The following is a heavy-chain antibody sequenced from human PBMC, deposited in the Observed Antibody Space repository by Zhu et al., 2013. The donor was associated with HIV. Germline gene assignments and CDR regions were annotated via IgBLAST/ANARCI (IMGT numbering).Heavy chain of an antibody. D-gene: IGHD3-9*01. V-gene: IGHV4-39*07. J-gene: IGHJ5*02. CDR3: ARDCDDDILIGLNWFDP. CDR2: IDSTGRA. CDR1: GGSISSDTYY. Sequence: QVQLQESGPGLVKPSETLSLTCTVSGGSISSDTYYWGWIRQPPGKALEWIGSIDSTGRAHYTPSLKSRVTISLDTSKNQFSLRLSSVTAADTAMYYCARDCDDDILIGLNWFDPWGQGTLVTVSS.